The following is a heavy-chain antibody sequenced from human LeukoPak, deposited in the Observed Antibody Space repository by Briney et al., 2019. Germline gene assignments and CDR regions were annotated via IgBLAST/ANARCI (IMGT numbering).Heavy chain of an antibody. Sequence: SQTLSLTCAISGDSVSSNSAAWNWIRQSPSSGLEWLGRTYYRSKWYNDYAVSVKSRITINPDTSKNQFSLQLNSVTPEDTAVYYCARGGSSSWYSLVDFDYWGQGTLVTVSS. CDR3: ARGGSSSWYSLVDFDY. D-gene: IGHD6-13*01. J-gene: IGHJ4*02. CDR1: GDSVSSNSAA. CDR2: TYYRSKWYN. V-gene: IGHV6-1*01.